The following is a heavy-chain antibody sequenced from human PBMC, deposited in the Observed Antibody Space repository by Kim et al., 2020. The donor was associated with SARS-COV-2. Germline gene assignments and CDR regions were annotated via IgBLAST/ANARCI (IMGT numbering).Heavy chain of an antibody. Sequence: GGSLRLSCAASGFTFDDYAMHWVRQAPGKGLEWVSLISGDGGSTYYVDSVKGRFTISRDNSKNSLYLQMNSLRTEDTALYYCAKDGAAAAPGAFDIWGQGTMVTVSS. CDR3: AKDGAAAAPGAFDI. J-gene: IGHJ3*02. CDR2: ISGDGGST. D-gene: IGHD6-13*01. V-gene: IGHV3-43*02. CDR1: GFTFDDYA.